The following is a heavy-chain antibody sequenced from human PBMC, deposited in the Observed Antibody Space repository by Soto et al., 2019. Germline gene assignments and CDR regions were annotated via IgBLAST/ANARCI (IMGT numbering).Heavy chain of an antibody. J-gene: IGHJ4*02. CDR2: IIPILGIA. Sequence: QVQLVQSGAEVKKPGSSVKVSCKASGGTVSSYTISWVRQATGQGLEWMGRIIPILGIANYAQKFQGRVTITADKSTRTAYMELSRLRSEDTAVYYCACRSGIAVAGTPLFDYWGQGTLVTVSS. CDR3: ACRSGIAVAGTPLFDY. CDR1: GGTVSSYT. D-gene: IGHD6-19*01. V-gene: IGHV1-69*02.